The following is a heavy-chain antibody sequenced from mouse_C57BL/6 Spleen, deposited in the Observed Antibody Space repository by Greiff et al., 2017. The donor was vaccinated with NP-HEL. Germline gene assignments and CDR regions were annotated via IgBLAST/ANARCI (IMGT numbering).Heavy chain of an antibody. CDR3: ARHYGSSWDAMDY. V-gene: IGHV2-9-1*01. CDR1: GFSLTSYA. D-gene: IGHD1-1*01. CDR2: IWTGGGP. J-gene: IGHJ4*01. Sequence: VQGVESGPGLVAPSQSLSITCTVSGFSLTSYAISWVRQPPGKGLEWLGVIWTGGGPNYNSALKSRLSISKDNSKSQVFLKMNSLQTDDTARYYCARHYGSSWDAMDYWGQGTSVTVSS.